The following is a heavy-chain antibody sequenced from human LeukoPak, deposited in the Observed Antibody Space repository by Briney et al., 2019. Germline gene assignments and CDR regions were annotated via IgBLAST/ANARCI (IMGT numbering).Heavy chain of an antibody. J-gene: IGHJ4*02. Sequence: SVKVSCKASGGTFSSYAISWVRQAPGQGLECMGGIIPIFGTANYAQKFQGRVTITTDESTSTAYMELSSLRSEDTAVYYCARSPYYDFWSGYLEYYFDYWGQGTLVTVSS. CDR2: IIPIFGTA. CDR1: GGTFSSYA. D-gene: IGHD3-3*01. V-gene: IGHV1-69*05. CDR3: ARSPYYDFWSGYLEYYFDY.